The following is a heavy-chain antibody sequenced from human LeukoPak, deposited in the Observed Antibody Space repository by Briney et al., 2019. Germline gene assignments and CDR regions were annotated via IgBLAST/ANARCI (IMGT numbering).Heavy chain of an antibody. Sequence: PGGSLRLSCEASGFTFSNYSMSWVRQAPGKGLEWVSVIYSGGSTYYADSVKGRFTISRDNSKNTLYLQMNSLRAEDTAVYYCARHFDWLLEEYYFDYWGQGTLVTVSS. CDR1: GFTFSNYS. CDR3: ARHFDWLLEEYYFDY. J-gene: IGHJ4*02. D-gene: IGHD3-9*01. CDR2: IYSGGST. V-gene: IGHV3-66*04.